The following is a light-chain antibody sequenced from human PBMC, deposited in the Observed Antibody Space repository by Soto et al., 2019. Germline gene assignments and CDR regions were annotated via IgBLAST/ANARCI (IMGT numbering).Light chain of an antibody. CDR1: QNIRNY. CDR3: QQSYSAPIT. Sequence: DIQMTQSPSSLSASVGDRFTITCRASQNIRNYLNWYQQKPGKAPKLLIYMAFTLQSGVPSRFSGSGSGTDFTLTISSLQPEDFASYYCQQSYSAPITFGQGTRLEI. J-gene: IGKJ5*01. CDR2: MAF. V-gene: IGKV1-39*01.